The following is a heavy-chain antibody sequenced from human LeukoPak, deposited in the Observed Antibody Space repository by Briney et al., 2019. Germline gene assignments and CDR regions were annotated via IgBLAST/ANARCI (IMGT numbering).Heavy chain of an antibody. CDR2: ISFDGSNK. Sequence: GGSLRLSCAASGFTFSNYPMHWVRQAPGKGLEWVAVISFDGSNKYYADSVKGRFTISRDTSRNTLNPQMNSLRAEDTAVYYCARVRHCSDSSCSGVLDYWGQGTLVIVSS. CDR3: ARVRHCSDSSCSGVLDY. V-gene: IGHV3-30*04. D-gene: IGHD2-15*01. J-gene: IGHJ4*02. CDR1: GFTFSNYP.